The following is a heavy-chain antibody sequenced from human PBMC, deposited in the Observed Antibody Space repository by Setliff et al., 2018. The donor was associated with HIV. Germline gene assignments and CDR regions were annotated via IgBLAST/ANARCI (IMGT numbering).Heavy chain of an antibody. J-gene: IGHJ3*02. CDR2: IYDSHFT. V-gene: IGHV4-59*12. CDR1: GGSISLYY. Sequence: SETLSLTCTVSGGSISLYYWSWIRQPPGKGLEWIGYIYDSHFTNYNPSLKSPVTISVDTSKNQFSLKLNSVTAADTAVYYCARDLVAAFDIWGQGTMVTVSS. CDR3: ARDLVAAFDI.